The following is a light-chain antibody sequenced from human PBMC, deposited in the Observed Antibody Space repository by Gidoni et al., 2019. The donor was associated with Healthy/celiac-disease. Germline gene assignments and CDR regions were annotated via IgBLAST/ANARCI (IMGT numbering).Light chain of an antibody. CDR2: AAS. CDR1: QSISSY. V-gene: IGKV1-39*01. J-gene: IGKJ4*01. CDR3: QQSYSTLPLT. Sequence: DSQMTQSPSSLSASVGDRVTITCRASQSISSYLNWYQQKPGKAPKLLIYAASSLQSGVPSRFRVSVSGTDFTLTISSLQPEDFATYYCQQSYSTLPLTFGGGTKVEIK.